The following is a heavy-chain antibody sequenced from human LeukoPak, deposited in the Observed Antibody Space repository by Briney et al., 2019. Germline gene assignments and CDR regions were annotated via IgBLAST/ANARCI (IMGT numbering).Heavy chain of an antibody. V-gene: IGHV4-4*02. CDR2: IYHSGST. D-gene: IGHD6-13*01. J-gene: IGHJ4*02. CDR3: ARATIAAAKNFDY. CDR1: GGSISSSNW. Sequence: SGTLSLTCAVSGGSISSSNWWSWVRQPPGKGLEWIGEIYHSGSTNYNPSLKSRVTISVDKSKNQFSLKLGSVTAADTAVYYCARATIAAAKNFDYWGQGTLVTVSS.